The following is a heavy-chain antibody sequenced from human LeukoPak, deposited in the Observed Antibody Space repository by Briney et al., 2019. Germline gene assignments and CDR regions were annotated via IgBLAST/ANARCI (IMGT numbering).Heavy chain of an antibody. D-gene: IGHD3-22*01. CDR2: INWSGVST. CDR3: AKDSDSSGFFEPPDF. CDR1: GFTFNDYA. V-gene: IGHV3-43D*03. Sequence: HTGGSLRLSCAASGFTFNDYAMHWVRQVPGKGLEWVSLINWSGVSTYYADSVKGRFTISRDNNKDSLFLQMSSLRPEDTALYYCAKDSDSSGFFEPPDFWGQGTLVTVSS. J-gene: IGHJ4*02.